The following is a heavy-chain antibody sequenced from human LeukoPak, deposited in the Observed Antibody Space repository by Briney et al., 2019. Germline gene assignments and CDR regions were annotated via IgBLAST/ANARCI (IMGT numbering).Heavy chain of an antibody. Sequence: GRSLRLSCAASGFTFSSYGMHWVRQAPGKGLEWVAVISYDGSTKYYADSVKGRFTISRDNSKNTLYLQMNSLRAEDTAVYYCATTVLYDFDYWGQGTLVTVSS. J-gene: IGHJ4*02. CDR2: ISYDGSTK. CDR1: GFTFSSYG. V-gene: IGHV3-30*03. D-gene: IGHD2/OR15-2a*01. CDR3: ATTVLYDFDY.